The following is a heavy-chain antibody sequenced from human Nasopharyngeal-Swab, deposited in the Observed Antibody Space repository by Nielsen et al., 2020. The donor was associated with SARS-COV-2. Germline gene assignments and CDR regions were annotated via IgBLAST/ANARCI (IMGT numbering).Heavy chain of an antibody. J-gene: IGHJ1*01. V-gene: IGHV1-8*01. CDR2: MNPNSGNT. CDR1: GYTFTSYG. Sequence: ASVKVSCKASGYTFTSYGINWVRQATGQGLEWMGWMNPNSGNTGYAQKFQGRVTMTRNTSISTAYMELSSLRSEDTAVYYCARVDDIVVVVAATLHQYFQHWGQGTLVTVSS. D-gene: IGHD2-15*01. CDR3: ARVDDIVVVVAATLHQYFQH.